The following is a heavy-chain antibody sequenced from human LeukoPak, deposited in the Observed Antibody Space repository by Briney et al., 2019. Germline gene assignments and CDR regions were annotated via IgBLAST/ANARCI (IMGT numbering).Heavy chain of an antibody. CDR1: GGSINTYF. CDR2: IYYSGST. CDR3: ARCVTGGWYGDFQH. D-gene: IGHD6-19*01. J-gene: IGHJ1*01. V-gene: IGHV4-59*01. Sequence: PSETLSLTCTVSGGSINTYFWSWIRQPPGKGLEWIGYIYYSGSTNYNPSLKSRVTISVDTSKNQFSLKLSSVIAADTAVYYCARCVTGGWYGDFQHWGQGTLVSVSS.